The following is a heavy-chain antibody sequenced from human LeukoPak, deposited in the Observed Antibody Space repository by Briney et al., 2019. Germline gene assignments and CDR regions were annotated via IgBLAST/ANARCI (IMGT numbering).Heavy chain of an antibody. CDR3: ARYYYDTSDYYQRYFDY. Sequence: SGPVLVKPTETLTLTCTVSGFSLSNATMGVSWIRQPPGKALEWLAHIFPNDGKSYSTSLRSRLTISKDTSKSQVVLTMTNMGPVDTATYYCARYYYDTSDYYQRYFDYWGQGTLVTVSS. V-gene: IGHV2-26*01. CDR1: GFSLSNATMG. J-gene: IGHJ4*02. CDR2: IFPNDGK. D-gene: IGHD3-22*01.